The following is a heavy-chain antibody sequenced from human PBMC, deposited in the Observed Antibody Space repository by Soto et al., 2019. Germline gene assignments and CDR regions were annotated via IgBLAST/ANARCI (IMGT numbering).Heavy chain of an antibody. V-gene: IGHV1-69*13. D-gene: IGHD1-26*01. CDR1: GATFSNYA. J-gene: IGHJ6*02. CDR3: ARFKVGTTTHYYYGMDV. CDR2: IIPILGSA. Sequence: SVKVSCKASGATFSNYAICWVRQAPGQGLEWIGGIIPILGSANYAQKFQGRVTISADGSTNTANLELSSLRSEDTAVYYCARFKVGTTTHYYYGMDVWGQGTTVTVSS.